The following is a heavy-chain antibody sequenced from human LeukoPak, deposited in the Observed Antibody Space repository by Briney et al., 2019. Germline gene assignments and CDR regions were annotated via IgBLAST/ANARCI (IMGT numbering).Heavy chain of an antibody. D-gene: IGHD5/OR15-5a*01. Sequence: GGSVRLSCAASGLTLSDYYMSWIRQAPGKGLEWVSYISSSGFTIYYADSVKGRFTVSRDNAKNSLFLQMNSLGAEDTAMYDYYSKNETSVDAFFDTSGQGNLVIVSS. CDR2: ISSSGFTI. CDR1: GLTLSDYY. CDR3: YSKNETSVDAFFDT. V-gene: IGHV3-11*04. J-gene: IGHJ5*02.